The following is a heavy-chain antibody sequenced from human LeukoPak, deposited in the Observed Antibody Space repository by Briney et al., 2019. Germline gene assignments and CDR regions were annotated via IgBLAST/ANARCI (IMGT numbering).Heavy chain of an antibody. CDR1: GVSISSSNSY. D-gene: IGHD6-13*01. J-gene: IGHJ5*02. Sequence: PSETLSLTCTVSGVSISSSNSYWGWIRQPPGKGLEWIGYIFYSGRTNYNPSLKSRVTISVDTSKNQFSLTLSSVTAADTAVYYCARDSRPPSIAAAGGSWFDPWGQGTLVTVSS. CDR3: ARDSRPPSIAAAGGSWFDP. V-gene: IGHV4-39*07. CDR2: IFYSGRT.